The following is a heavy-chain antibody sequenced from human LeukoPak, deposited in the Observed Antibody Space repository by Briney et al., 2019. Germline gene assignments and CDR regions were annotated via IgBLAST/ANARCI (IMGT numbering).Heavy chain of an antibody. Sequence: PGGSVRLSCAASGLVLSDYWMSWVRQVPGKGPVWVSHISPDGRNIAYADSVKGRFTISRDSAKNTLYLQMNSLRVGDRAVYYCVSDGGGTTPYDCWGQGTLVTVSS. CDR3: VSDGGGTTPYDC. CDR2: ISPDGRNI. CDR1: GLVLSDYW. V-gene: IGHV3-74*01. J-gene: IGHJ4*02. D-gene: IGHD1-7*01.